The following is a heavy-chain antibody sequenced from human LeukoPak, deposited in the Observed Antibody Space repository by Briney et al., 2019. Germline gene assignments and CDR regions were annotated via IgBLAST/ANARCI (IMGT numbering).Heavy chain of an antibody. V-gene: IGHV1-69*05. J-gene: IGHJ4*02. CDR3: AREGSTIHAGLHY. Sequence: ASVKVSCKASGDTLNNYAFSWVRQAPGQGLEWMGGIIPNIGSTNYAQKFQGRVAISTDESTGTVHMELSSLRSEDTAMYYCAREGSTIHAGLHYWGQGTLVTVSS. D-gene: IGHD1-1*01. CDR1: GDTLNNYA. CDR2: IIPNIGST.